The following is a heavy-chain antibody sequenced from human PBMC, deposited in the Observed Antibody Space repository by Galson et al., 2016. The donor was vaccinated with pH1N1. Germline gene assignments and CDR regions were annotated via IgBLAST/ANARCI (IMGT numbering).Heavy chain of an antibody. V-gene: IGHV3-11*05. CDR3: ARALWSVHPGTSDH. D-gene: IGHD1-1*01. CDR1: GLIFSDYY. J-gene: IGHJ1*01. CDR2: IDSTSSDT. Sequence: LRLSCAASGLIFSDYYMNWIRQAPGKGLEWVSYIDSTSSDTNYADSVKGRFTISRDNAKNSLYLQMNSLRVEDTAVYYCARALWSVHPGTSDHWGQGTLVAVSS.